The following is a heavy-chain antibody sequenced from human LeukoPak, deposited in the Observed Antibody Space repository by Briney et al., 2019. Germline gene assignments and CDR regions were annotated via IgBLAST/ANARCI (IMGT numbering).Heavy chain of an antibody. CDR1: GFTFTTYS. J-gene: IGHJ1*01. Sequence: GGSLRLSCAASGFTFTTYSMNWVRQAPGKGLEWVSSISGTSNYIYHADSVKGRFTISRDNAKNSLYLQMNSLRAEDTAVYYCATYSSSNGREFQYWGQGTLVTVSS. V-gene: IGHV3-21*01. CDR2: ISGTSNYI. D-gene: IGHD2-2*01. CDR3: ATYSSSNGREFQY.